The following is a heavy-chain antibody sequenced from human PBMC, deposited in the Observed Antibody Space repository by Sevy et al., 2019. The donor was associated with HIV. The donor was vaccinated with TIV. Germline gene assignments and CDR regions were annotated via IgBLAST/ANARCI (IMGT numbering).Heavy chain of an antibody. CDR1: GDSVASSSAA. CDR2: TYYRSKWYT. CDR3: ARAEVATGGYDY. Sequence: SQTLSLTCAISGDSVASSSAAWNWIRQSPSRGLEWLGRTYYRSKWYTDYALSVKSRIIINPDTSKTQFSLQLNSVTPEDTAVYYCARAEVATGGYDYWGQGTLVTVSS. J-gene: IGHJ4*02. D-gene: IGHD5-12*01. V-gene: IGHV6-1*01.